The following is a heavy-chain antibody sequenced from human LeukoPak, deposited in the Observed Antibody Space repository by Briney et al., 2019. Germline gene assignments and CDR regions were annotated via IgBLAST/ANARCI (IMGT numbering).Heavy chain of an antibody. J-gene: IGHJ3*02. CDR2: ISYDGSNK. Sequence: GRSLRLSCAASGFTFSSYGTHWVRQAPGKGLEWVAVISYDGSNKHYADSVKGRFTISRDNSKNTLYLQMNSLRAEDTAVYYCANGGGIAAAGTRENDAFDIWGQGTMVTVSS. CDR3: ANGGGIAAAGTRENDAFDI. D-gene: IGHD6-13*01. CDR1: GFTFSSYG. V-gene: IGHV3-30*18.